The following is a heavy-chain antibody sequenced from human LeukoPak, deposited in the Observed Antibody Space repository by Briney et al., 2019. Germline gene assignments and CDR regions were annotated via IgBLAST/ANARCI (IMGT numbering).Heavy chain of an antibody. CDR3: ARLVRGSYYYYYYYMDV. J-gene: IGHJ6*03. D-gene: IGHD6-6*01. CDR2: INHSGST. CDR1: GGSFRGYY. V-gene: IGHV4-34*01. Sequence: SETLSLTCAVYGGSFRGYYWSWIRQPPGKGLEWIGEINHSGSTNYNPSLKSRVTISVDTSKNQFSLKLSSVTAADTAVYYCARLVRGSYYYYYYYMDVWGKGTTVTVSS.